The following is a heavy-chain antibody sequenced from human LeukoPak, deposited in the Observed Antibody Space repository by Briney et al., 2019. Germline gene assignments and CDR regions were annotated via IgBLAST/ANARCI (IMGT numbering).Heavy chain of an antibody. D-gene: IGHD6-13*01. V-gene: IGHV4-34*01. J-gene: IGHJ2*01. CDR3: ARGTGSRGARYFDL. CDR1: GGSFSGYY. Sequence: PSETLSLTCAVYGGSFSGYYWSWIRQPPGKGLEWIGEINHSGSTNYNPSLKSRVTISVDTSKNQFSLKLSSVTAADTAVYYCARGTGSRGARYFDLWGRGTLVTVSS. CDR2: INHSGST.